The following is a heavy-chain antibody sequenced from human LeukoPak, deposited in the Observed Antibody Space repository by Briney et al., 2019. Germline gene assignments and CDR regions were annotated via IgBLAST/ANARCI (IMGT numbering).Heavy chain of an antibody. V-gene: IGHV4-59*01. CDR1: GGSIRSYY. CDR3: ARDRAHYYDSSGHAFDI. J-gene: IGHJ3*02. Sequence: PSETLSLTCTVSGGSIRSYYWSWLRQPPGKGLEWIGYIYYSGSTNYNPSLKRRVTISVGTSKNHFSLKLSSVTAADTAVYYCARDRAHYYDSSGHAFDIWGQGTMVTVSS. CDR2: IYYSGST. D-gene: IGHD3-22*01.